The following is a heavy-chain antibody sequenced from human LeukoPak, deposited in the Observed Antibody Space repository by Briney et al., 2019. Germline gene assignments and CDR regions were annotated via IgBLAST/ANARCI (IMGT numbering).Heavy chain of an antibody. Sequence: SETLSLTCTVSGGSISSYYWSWIRQPAGKGLEWIGRIYTSGSTNYNPSLKSRVTMSVDTSKNQFSLKLSSVTAADTAVYYCARVRIYPPDYYDSSGYAFDIWGQGTMGTVSS. V-gene: IGHV4-4*07. CDR3: ARVRIYPPDYYDSSGYAFDI. D-gene: IGHD3-22*01. CDR2: IYTSGST. CDR1: GGSISSYY. J-gene: IGHJ3*02.